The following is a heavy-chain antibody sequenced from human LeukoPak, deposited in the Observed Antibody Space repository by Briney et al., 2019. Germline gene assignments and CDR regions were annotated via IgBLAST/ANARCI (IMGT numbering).Heavy chain of an antibody. Sequence: GGSLRLSCAASGFTFSSYGMHWVRQAPGKGLEWVAVIWYDGSNKYYADSVKGRFTISRDNSKNTLYLQMNSLRAEDTAVYYCARDRDCSSTSCYRGAFDYWGQGTLVTVSS. D-gene: IGHD2-2*02. CDR2: IWYDGSNK. J-gene: IGHJ4*02. V-gene: IGHV3-33*01. CDR1: GFTFSSYG. CDR3: ARDRDCSSTSCYRGAFDY.